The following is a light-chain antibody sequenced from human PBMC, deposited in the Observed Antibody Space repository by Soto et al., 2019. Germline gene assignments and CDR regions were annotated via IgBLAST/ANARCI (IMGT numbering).Light chain of an antibody. V-gene: IGKV1-6*02. CDR2: AAS. CDR3: LQDYNYPRT. Sequence: AIQMTQSPSSLSAAVGDRVTITCRASQDIRNELGWYQQKPGKAPNLLIYAASSLHTGVPSRFSGSGSGSYFTLTISGLQPDDLATYYCLQDYNYPRTFGRGTKVEVK. CDR1: QDIRNE. J-gene: IGKJ1*01.